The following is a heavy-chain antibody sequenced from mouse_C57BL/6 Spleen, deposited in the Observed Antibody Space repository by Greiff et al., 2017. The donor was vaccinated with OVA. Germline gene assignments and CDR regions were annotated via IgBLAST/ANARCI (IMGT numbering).Heavy chain of an antibody. CDR2: IYWVDAQ. V-gene: IGHV8-12*01. CDR1: GFSLSTSGMG. J-gene: IGHJ3*01. CDR3: ARSTIYYGNYGWFAD. D-gene: IGHD2-1*01. Sequence: QVTLKESGPGILQSAPTLSLTCSFSGFSLSTSGMGVSWLRQPSGTGLKWLAHIYWVDAQRDNPSLKSRLTIAQDTSRNQVYLQSTSVDTADTATYYCARSTIYYGNYGWFADWGEGTRVTVSA.